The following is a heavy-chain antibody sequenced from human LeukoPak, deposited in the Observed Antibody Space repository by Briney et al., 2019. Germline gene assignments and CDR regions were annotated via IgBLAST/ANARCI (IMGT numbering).Heavy chain of an antibody. CDR2: IEYSGST. CDR3: ARHGGSWTFDS. CDR1: GGSISRYY. V-gene: IGHV4-59*08. Sequence: LETLSLTCTVSGGSISRYYWSWIRQPAGKGLGWMGYIEYSGSTNYNPCLKGLVTISVHTSKHQFFLTLSSVTAADTAVYYCARHGGSWTFDSWGQGTLVTVSS. J-gene: IGHJ4*02. D-gene: IGHD6-13*01.